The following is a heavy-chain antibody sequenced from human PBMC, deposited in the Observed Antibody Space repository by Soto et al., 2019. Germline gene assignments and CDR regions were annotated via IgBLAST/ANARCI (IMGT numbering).Heavy chain of an antibody. CDR2: ISYDGSNK. J-gene: IGHJ4*02. V-gene: IGHV3-30-3*01. D-gene: IGHD2-21*02. CDR1: GFTFSSYA. Sequence: GGSLRLSCAASGFTFSSYAMHWVRQAPGKGLEWVAVISYDGSNKYYADSVKGRFTISRDNSKNTLYLQMNSLRAEDTAVYYCARDPADIVVVTAIPGGAPFDYWGQGTLVTVSS. CDR3: ARDPADIVVVTAIPGGAPFDY.